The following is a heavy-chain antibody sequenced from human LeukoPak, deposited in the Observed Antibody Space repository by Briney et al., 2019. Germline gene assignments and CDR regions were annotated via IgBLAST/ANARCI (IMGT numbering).Heavy chain of an antibody. Sequence: GGSLRLFCAASGLTFSTYAMHWVRRARGKGLEGVTMLWHDGSHKYYTDSVRGRLTISRDNSKNTVYLQMNSLRAEDTAVYYCAREIFGSGSYPDYWGQGTLVTVSS. CDR3: AREIFGSGSYPDY. CDR1: GLTFSTYA. J-gene: IGHJ4*02. D-gene: IGHD3-10*01. CDR2: LWHDGSHK. V-gene: IGHV3-33*01.